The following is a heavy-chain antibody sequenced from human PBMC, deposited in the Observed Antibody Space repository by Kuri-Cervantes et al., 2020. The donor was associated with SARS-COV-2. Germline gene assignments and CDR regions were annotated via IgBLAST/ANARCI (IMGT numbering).Heavy chain of an antibody. CDR1: GFSLSSSGVG. CDR2: IYWDDDK. Sequence: SGPTLVKPTQTLTLTCTFSGFSLSSSGVGVGWIRQPPGKALEWLALIYWDDDKRYSPSLKTRLTIMKDTSKNQVLLTMTNMDPVDTATYYCAHSRRDGYNVKFDYWGQGTLVTVSS. J-gene: IGHJ4*02. D-gene: IGHD5-24*01. V-gene: IGHV2-5*02. CDR3: AHSRRDGYNVKFDY.